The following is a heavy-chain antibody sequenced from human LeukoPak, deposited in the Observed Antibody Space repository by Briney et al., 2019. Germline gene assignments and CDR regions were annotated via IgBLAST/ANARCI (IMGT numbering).Heavy chain of an antibody. J-gene: IGHJ4*02. CDR1: GGSISSSNW. CDR3: ARERRGGSWPFDY. CDR2: IYHSGST. Sequence: SETLSLTCAVSGGSISSSNWWSWVRQPPGKGLEWIGEIYHSGSTNYNPSLKSRVTMSVDTSKNQFSLKLSSVTAADTAVYYCARERRGGSWPFDYWGQGTLVTVSS. V-gene: IGHV4-4*02. D-gene: IGHD6-13*01.